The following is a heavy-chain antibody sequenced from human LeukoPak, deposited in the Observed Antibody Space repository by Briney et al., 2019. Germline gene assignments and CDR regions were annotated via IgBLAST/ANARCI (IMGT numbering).Heavy chain of an antibody. CDR3: ATVRTSGWSDF. D-gene: IGHD6-19*01. V-gene: IGHV4-61*01. J-gene: IGHJ4*02. Sequence: SETLSLTCTVSGASVSSGSFYWTWIRQPPGKRLEWIAYIYYTGKTNYNPSLESRVTISLDTFKNQFSLKLTSVTAADTAVYYCATVRTSGWSDFWGQGTLVTVSS. CDR2: IYYTGKT. CDR1: GASVSSGSFY.